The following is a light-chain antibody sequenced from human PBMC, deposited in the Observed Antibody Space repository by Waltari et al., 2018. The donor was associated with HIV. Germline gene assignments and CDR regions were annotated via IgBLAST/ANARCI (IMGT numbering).Light chain of an antibody. CDR2: DVS. CDR1: ISDVDGYAY. V-gene: IGLV2-14*03. Sequence: QSALTQPPSASGSPGQSVTISCTGPISDVDGYAYVSWYQHHPGKAPKLMIYDVSNRPSGVSNRFSGSKSGNTASLTISGLQAEDEADYYCSSYTGSSTLGVLGTGTRVTVL. J-gene: IGLJ1*01. CDR3: SSYTGSSTLGV.